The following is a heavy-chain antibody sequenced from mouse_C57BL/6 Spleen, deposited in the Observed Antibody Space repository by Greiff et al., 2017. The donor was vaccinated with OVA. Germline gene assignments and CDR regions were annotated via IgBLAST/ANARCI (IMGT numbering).Heavy chain of an antibody. D-gene: IGHD2-4*01. CDR2: INPNNGGT. CDR3: ARAGYDYRWGDY. J-gene: IGHJ4*01. V-gene: IGHV1-26*01. Sequence: EVQLQQSGPELVKPGASVKISCKASGYTFTDYYMNWVKQSHGKSLEWIGDINPNNGGTSYNQKFKGKATLTVDKSSSTAYMELRSLTSEDSAVYYCARAGYDYRWGDYWGQGTSVTVSS. CDR1: GYTFTDYY.